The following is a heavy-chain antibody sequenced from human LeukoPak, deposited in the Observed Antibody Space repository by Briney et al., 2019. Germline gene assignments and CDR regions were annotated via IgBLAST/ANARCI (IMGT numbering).Heavy chain of an antibody. CDR2: ISGSGGST. Sequence: GGSLRLSCAASGFTFSSYAMSWVRQAPGKGLEWVSAISGSGGSTYYADSVKGRFTISRDNSKNTLYLQMNSLRAEDTAVYYCARVQGGFPYYYYYMDVWGKGTTVTISS. D-gene: IGHD2-15*01. J-gene: IGHJ6*03. CDR3: ARVQGGFPYYYYYMDV. V-gene: IGHV3-23*01. CDR1: GFTFSSYA.